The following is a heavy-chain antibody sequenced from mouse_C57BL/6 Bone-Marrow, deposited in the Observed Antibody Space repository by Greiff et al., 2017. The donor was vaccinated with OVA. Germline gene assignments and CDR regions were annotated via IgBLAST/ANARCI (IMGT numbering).Heavy chain of an antibody. CDR1: GYTFTDYY. J-gene: IGHJ4*01. Sequence: EVQLKQSGPELVKPGASVKISCKASGYTFTDYYMNWVKQSHGKSLEWIGDINPNNGGTSYNQKFKGKATLTVDKSSSTAYMELRSLTSEDSAVYYCARSYDGYYLYAMDYWGQGTSVTVSS. V-gene: IGHV1-26*01. D-gene: IGHD2-3*01. CDR3: ARSYDGYYLYAMDY. CDR2: INPNNGGT.